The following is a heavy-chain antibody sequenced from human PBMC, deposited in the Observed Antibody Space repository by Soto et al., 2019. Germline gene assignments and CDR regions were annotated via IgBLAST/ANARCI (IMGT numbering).Heavy chain of an antibody. D-gene: IGHD5-12*01. CDR2: IIPIFGTA. V-gene: IGHV1-69*13. CDR1: GGTFSSYA. J-gene: IGHJ4*02. CDR3: ARTKRGYSGYDHGAIDY. Sequence: GASVKVSCKASGGTFSSYAISWVRQAPGQGLEWMGGIIPIFGTANYAQKFQGRVTITADESTSTAYMELSSLRSEDTALYYCARTKRGYSGYDHGAIDYWGQGTLVTVSS.